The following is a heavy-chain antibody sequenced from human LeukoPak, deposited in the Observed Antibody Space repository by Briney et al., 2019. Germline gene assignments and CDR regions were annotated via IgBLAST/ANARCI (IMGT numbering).Heavy chain of an antibody. Sequence: SETLSLTCTVSGGSISSYYWSWIRQPPGKGLEWIGYIYYSGSTNYNPSLKSRVTISVDTPKNQFSLKLSSVTAADTAVYYCARITRPPRRNLVVVPAARVSGAFDIWGQGTMVTVSS. D-gene: IGHD2-2*01. V-gene: IGHV4-59*01. CDR3: ARITRPPRRNLVVVPAARVSGAFDI. CDR1: GGSISSYY. CDR2: IYYSGST. J-gene: IGHJ3*02.